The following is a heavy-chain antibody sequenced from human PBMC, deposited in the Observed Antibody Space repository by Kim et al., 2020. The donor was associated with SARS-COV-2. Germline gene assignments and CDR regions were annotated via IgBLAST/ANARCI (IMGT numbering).Heavy chain of an antibody. V-gene: IGHV3-73*01. CDR3: TRHWTPPGTVYYYGMDV. CDR2: IRSKANSYAT. D-gene: IGHD1-1*01. Sequence: GGSLRLSCAASGFTFSGSAMHWVRQASGKGLEWVGRIRSKANSYATAYAASVKGRFTISRDDSKNTAYLQMNSLKTEDTAVYYCTRHWTPPGTVYYYGMDVWGQGTTVTVSS. J-gene: IGHJ6*02. CDR1: GFTFSGSA.